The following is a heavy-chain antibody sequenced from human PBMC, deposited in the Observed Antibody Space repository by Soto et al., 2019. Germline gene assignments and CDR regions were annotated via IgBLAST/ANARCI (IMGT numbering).Heavy chain of an antibody. V-gene: IGHV3-23*01. CDR1: GFTFSSYA. D-gene: IGHD4-17*01. CDR3: AKDTSTVTNETVDY. CDR2: ISGSGIST. J-gene: IGHJ4*02. Sequence: EVQLLESGGGLVQPGGSLRLSCAASGFTFSSYAMSWVRQAPGKGLEWVSAISGSGISTYYADSVKGRFTISRDHSKNTLYRQMNSLRAEDTAVYYWAKDTSTVTNETVDYWGQGTLVTVSS.